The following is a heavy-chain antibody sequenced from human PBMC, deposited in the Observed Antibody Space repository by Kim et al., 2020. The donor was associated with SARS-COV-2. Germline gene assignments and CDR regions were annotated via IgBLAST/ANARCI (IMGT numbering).Heavy chain of an antibody. D-gene: IGHD1-26*01. CDR2: IIPIFGTA. V-gene: IGHV1-69*13. J-gene: IGHJ3*02. CDR1: GGTFSSYA. CDR3: AREGYKYSGSTLNAFDI. Sequence: SVKVSCKASGGTFSSYAISWVRQAPGQGLEWMGGIIPIFGTANYAQKFQGRVTITADESTSTAYMELSSLRSEDTAVYYCAREGYKYSGSTLNAFDIWGQGTMVTVSS.